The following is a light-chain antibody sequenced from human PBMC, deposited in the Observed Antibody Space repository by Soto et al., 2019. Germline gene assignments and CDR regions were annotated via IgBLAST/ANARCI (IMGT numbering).Light chain of an antibody. V-gene: IGKV1-17*01. CDR3: LQYNSYPRA. CDR1: QGIRNA. CDR2: AAS. Sequence: IQTTQSTSSLSSSARGRVIITCSASQGIRNAFGWYQQPVGTPPKRLIFAASSLQSGVPSRCSGSGSGTEFTLTIIRRLPEDVATYYCLQYNSYPRAFGQGTKVDIK. J-gene: IGKJ1*01.